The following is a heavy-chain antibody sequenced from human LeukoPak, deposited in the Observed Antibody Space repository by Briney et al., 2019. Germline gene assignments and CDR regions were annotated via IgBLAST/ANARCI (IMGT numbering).Heavy chain of an antibody. CDR2: INPNSGGT. CDR1: GYTFTGYY. CDR3: ARIRRGSTSAAFDP. Sequence: ASVKVSCKASGYTFTGYYMHWVQQAPGQGLEWMGRINPNSGGTNYAQKFQGRVTMTRDTSISTAYMELSRLRSDDTAVYYCARIRRGSTSAAFDPWGQGTLVTVSS. D-gene: IGHD2-2*01. J-gene: IGHJ5*02. V-gene: IGHV1-2*06.